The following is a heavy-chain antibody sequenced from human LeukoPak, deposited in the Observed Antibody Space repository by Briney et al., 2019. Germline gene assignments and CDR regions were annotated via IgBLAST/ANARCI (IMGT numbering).Heavy chain of an antibody. D-gene: IGHD6-13*01. CDR3: ARGLYSSSWYSVRNWFDP. CDR2: IYYSGST. V-gene: IGHV4-30-4*01. Sequence: SETLSLTCTVSGGSISSGDYYWSWIRQPPGKGLEWIGYIYYSGSTNYNPSLKSRVTISEDTSKNQFSLKLSSVTAADTAVYYCARGLYSSSWYSVRNWFDPWGQGTLVTVSS. CDR1: GGSISSGDYY. J-gene: IGHJ5*02.